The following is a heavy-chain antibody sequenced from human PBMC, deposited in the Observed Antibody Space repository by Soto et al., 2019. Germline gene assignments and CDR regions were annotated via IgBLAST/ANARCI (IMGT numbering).Heavy chain of an antibody. Sequence: QITLKESGPTLVKPTQTLTLTCTFSGFSLSTSGVGVGWIRQPPGKALEWLALIYWDDDKRYSPSLKSRLTITKDTSKNQVVLTMTNMDPVDTVTYYCAHLDYGDYRDYFDYWGQGTLVTVSS. J-gene: IGHJ4*02. V-gene: IGHV2-5*02. D-gene: IGHD4-17*01. CDR2: IYWDDDK. CDR3: AHLDYGDYRDYFDY. CDR1: GFSLSTSGVG.